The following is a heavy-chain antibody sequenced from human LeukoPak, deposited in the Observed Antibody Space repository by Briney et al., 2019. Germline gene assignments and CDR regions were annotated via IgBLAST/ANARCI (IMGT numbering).Heavy chain of an antibody. D-gene: IGHD7-27*01. Sequence: GGSLRLSCDSSGFSFGDYSMNWVRQAPGRGPEWISYLSGSSRTIYYADSVKGRFTISRDNAKNSLYLQMNSLRAEDTAVYYCARGLAGDKADYWGQGTLVTVSS. V-gene: IGHV3-48*04. CDR3: ARGLAGDKADY. CDR1: GFSFGDYS. CDR2: LSGSSRTI. J-gene: IGHJ4*02.